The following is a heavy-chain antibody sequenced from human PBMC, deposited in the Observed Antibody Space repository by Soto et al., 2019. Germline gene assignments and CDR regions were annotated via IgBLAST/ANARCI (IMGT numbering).Heavy chain of an antibody. CDR1: GGSFSGYY. CDR2: INRSVST. D-gene: IGHD1-1*01. CDR3: ARPISALDGACDY. Sequence: SETLSLTCAVYGGSFSGYYWSWIRQPPGKGLEWIGEINRSVSTNYNPSLKSRVTISVDTSKNQFSLKLSSVTAADTAVYYCARPISALDGACDYWGKG. V-gene: IGHV4-34*01. J-gene: IGHJ4*02.